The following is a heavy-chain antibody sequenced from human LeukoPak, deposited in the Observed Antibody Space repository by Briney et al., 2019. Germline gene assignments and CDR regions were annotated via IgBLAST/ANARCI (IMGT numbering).Heavy chain of an antibody. D-gene: IGHD4-23*01. V-gene: IGHV1-2*02. CDR1: GYTFTGYY. CDR3: ARVSRGNSVGGDY. Sequence: GASVKVSCKASGYTFTGYYMHWVRQAPGQGLEWMGWINPNSGGTSYAQKFQGRVTMTRDTSISTAYMELSRLRSDDTAVYYCARVSRGNSVGGDYWGQGTLVTVSS. J-gene: IGHJ4*02. CDR2: INPNSGGT.